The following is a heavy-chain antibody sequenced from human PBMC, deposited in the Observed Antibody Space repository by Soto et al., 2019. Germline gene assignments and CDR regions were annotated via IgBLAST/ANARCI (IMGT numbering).Heavy chain of an antibody. J-gene: IGHJ3*02. CDR3: ARDIPISDQYCGGDCYSLLDAFDI. V-gene: IGHV3-21*01. CDR1: GFTFSSYS. CDR2: ISSSSSYI. Sequence: EVQLVESGGGLVKPGGSLRLSCAASGFTFSSYSMNWVRQAPGKGLEWVASISSSSSYIYYADSVKGRFTISRDNAKNPLYLQMNSLRAEDTAVYYCARDIPISDQYCGGDCYSLLDAFDIWGQGTMVTVSS. D-gene: IGHD2-21*01.